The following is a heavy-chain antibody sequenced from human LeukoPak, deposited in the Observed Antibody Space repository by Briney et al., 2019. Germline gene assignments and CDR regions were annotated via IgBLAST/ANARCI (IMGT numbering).Heavy chain of an antibody. CDR1: GGSISSYY. CDR3: AGDSPAPYSSSWQTGAYAFDI. CDR2: IYYSGST. V-gene: IGHV4-59*01. Sequence: PSETLSLTCTGSGGSISSYYWSWIRQPAGKGLEWIGYIYYSGSTNYNPSLKSRVTISVDTSKNQFSLKLSSVTTADTAVYYCAGDSPAPYSSSWQTGAYAFDIWGQGTMVTVSS. D-gene: IGHD6-13*01. J-gene: IGHJ3*02.